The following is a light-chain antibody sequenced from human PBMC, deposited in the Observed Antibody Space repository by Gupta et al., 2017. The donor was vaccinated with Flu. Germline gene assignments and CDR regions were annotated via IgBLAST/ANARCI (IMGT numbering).Light chain of an antibody. J-gene: IGLJ2*01. V-gene: IGLV2-14*01. CDR2: EVN. Sequence: GQSITISCTGSSNDIGEYNYVSWYRQHPGKAPKLIISEVNSRVSGVSNRFSGSKSGNTASLTISGVQPEDESVYFCSSYTSGSAYVIFGGGTRLTVL. CDR1: SNDIGEYNY. CDR3: SSYTSGSAYVI.